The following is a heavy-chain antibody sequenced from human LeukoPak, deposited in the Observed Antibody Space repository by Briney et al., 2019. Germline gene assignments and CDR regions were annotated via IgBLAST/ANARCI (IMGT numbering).Heavy chain of an antibody. CDR3: AKWGHWGAVAGPYFDY. J-gene: IGHJ4*02. CDR2: ISSSGDRT. V-gene: IGHV3-23*01. CDR1: GFTFSSYG. D-gene: IGHD6-19*01. Sequence: SGGSLRLSCAASGFTFSSYGMSWVRQAPGKGLEWVSAISSSGDRTYYADSVKGRFTISRDNSKNTLFLQMNSLRAEDTAIYYCAKWGHWGAVAGPYFDYWGQGTLVTVSS.